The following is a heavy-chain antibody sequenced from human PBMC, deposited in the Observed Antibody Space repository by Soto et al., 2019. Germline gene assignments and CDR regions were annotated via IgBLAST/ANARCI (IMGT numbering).Heavy chain of an antibody. Sequence: QVRLVQSGAEVKKPGASVSISCKTSGFTFTTYYIHWVRQAPGQGLEWMGMIDPSGGSTTYAQKFQGRITMTSDMSTSTVYMELSSLRSEATAVYYCARVPYDTTGYYAFWGQGTLVTVSS. J-gene: IGHJ4*02. CDR1: GFTFTTYY. V-gene: IGHV1-46*01. D-gene: IGHD3-22*01. CDR2: IDPSGGST. CDR3: ARVPYDTTGYYAF.